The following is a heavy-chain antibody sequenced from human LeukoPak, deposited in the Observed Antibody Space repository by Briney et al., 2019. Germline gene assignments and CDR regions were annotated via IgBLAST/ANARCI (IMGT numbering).Heavy chain of an antibody. CDR2: ISTSSSYI. Sequence: GGSLRLSCAGSGFTFSSYSMNWVRQAPGKGLEWVSSISTSSSYIYYADSVKGRFTISRDNAKNSLYLQMNSLRAEDTAVYYCAKWGCSGGSCYPFDYWGQGTLVTVSS. D-gene: IGHD2-15*01. CDR3: AKWGCSGGSCYPFDY. V-gene: IGHV3-21*04. CDR1: GFTFSSYS. J-gene: IGHJ4*02.